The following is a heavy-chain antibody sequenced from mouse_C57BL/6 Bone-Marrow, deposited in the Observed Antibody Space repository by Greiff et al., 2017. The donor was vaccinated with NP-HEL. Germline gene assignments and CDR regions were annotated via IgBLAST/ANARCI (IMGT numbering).Heavy chain of an antibody. D-gene: IGHD2-4*01. CDR3: AREDYD. J-gene: IGHJ2*01. Sequence: QVQLQQPGAELVKPGASVKLSCKASGYTFTSYWMQWVKQRPGQGLEWIGEIDPSDSYTNYNQKFKGKATLTVDTSSSTAYMQLSSLTSEDSAVYYWAREDYDWGQGTTLTVSS. CDR2: IDPSDSYT. V-gene: IGHV1-50*01. CDR1: GYTFTSYW.